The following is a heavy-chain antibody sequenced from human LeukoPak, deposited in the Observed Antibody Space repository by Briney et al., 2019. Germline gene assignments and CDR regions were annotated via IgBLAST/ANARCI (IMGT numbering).Heavy chain of an antibody. CDR2: ITGSGGST. CDR3: ARELFDFDY. J-gene: IGHJ4*02. Sequence: GGSLRLSCAPSGFTFDNFAMTWVRQAPGKGLEWVSEITGSGGSTYYADSVKGRFTISRNNSKNTLYLQMNSLRAEDTAIYYCARELFDFDYWGQGTLVTVSS. CDR1: GFTFDNFA. D-gene: IGHD3-10*01. V-gene: IGHV3-23*01.